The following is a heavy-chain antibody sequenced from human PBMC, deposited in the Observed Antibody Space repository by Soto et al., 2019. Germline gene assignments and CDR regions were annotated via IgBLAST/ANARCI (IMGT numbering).Heavy chain of an antibody. J-gene: IGHJ6*02. Sequence: QVQLVESGGGVVQPGRSLRLSCAASGFTFSSYGMHWVRQAPGKGLEWVAVISYDGSNKYYADSVKGRFTISRDNSKNTLFLKMNSRRAGDRAVFYWAKAPRRPGRANGMDVWGQGTTATVSS. V-gene: IGHV3-30*18. CDR3: AKAPRRPGRANGMDV. CDR2: ISYDGSNK. CDR1: GFTFSSYG.